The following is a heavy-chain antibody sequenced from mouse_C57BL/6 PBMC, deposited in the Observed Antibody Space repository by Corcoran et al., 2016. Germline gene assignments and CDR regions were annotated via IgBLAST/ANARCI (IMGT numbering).Heavy chain of an antibody. V-gene: IGHV9-3*01. CDR3: ARDSEPYFDY. D-gene: IGHD2-12*01. CDR1: GYTFTTYG. Sequence: QIQLVQSGPELKKPGETVKISCKASGYTFTTYGMSWVKQAPGKGLKWMGWINTYSGVPTYADDFKGRFAFSLETSASTAYLQINNLKNEDTATYICARDSEPYFDYWGQGTTLTVSS. CDR2: INTYSGVP. J-gene: IGHJ2*01.